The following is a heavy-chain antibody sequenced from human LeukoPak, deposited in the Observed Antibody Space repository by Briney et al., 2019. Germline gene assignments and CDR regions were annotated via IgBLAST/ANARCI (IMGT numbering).Heavy chain of an antibody. V-gene: IGHV3-23*01. Sequence: PGGSLRLSCAASGFTFSSYAMSWVRQAPGKGLEWVSAISGSGGSTYYADSVKGRFTISRDNSKNTLYLQMNSLRAEDTAVYYCANRHDYYDSSGYQTLFDYWGQGTLVTVSS. J-gene: IGHJ4*02. CDR2: ISGSGGST. CDR3: ANRHDYYDSSGYQTLFDY. D-gene: IGHD3-22*01. CDR1: GFTFSSYA.